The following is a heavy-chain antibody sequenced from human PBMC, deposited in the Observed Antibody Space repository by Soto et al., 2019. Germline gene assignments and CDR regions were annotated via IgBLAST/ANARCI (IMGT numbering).Heavy chain of an antibody. J-gene: IGHJ6*04. CDR1: GCKFVDYA. CDR2: ISWNSGSI. Sequence: GGSLRLSCAASGCKFVDYAMHWVRQAPGKGLEWVSGISWNSGSIGYADSVKGRFTISRDNAKNSLYLQMNSLRAEDTALYYCAKGVRSGYGMDVWGKGTTVTVSS. D-gene: IGHD3-3*01. V-gene: IGHV3-9*01. CDR3: AKGVRSGYGMDV.